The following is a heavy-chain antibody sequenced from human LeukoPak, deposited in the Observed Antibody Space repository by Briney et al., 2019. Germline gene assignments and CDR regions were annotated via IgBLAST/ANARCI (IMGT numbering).Heavy chain of an antibody. J-gene: IGHJ4*02. CDR2: INPSGGST. V-gene: IGHV1-46*01. CDR3: ARDSTAFVVVPAALAD. D-gene: IGHD2-2*01. Sequence: ASVKVSCKASGYTFTSYYMHWVRQAPGQGLEWMGIINPSGGSTSYAQKFQGRVTMTRDTSTSTVYMELSSLRSEDTAVYYCARDSTAFVVVPAALADWGQGTLVTVSS. CDR1: GYTFTSYY.